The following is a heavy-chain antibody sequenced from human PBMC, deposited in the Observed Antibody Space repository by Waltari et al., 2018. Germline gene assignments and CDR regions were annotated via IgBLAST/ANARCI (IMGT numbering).Heavy chain of an antibody. CDR1: GFIFSDYF. CDR3: ARDWMGAGPAPSFDY. Sequence: QVQLVESGGGLVKPGGSLRLSCAASGFIFSDYFMSWSRQAPGKGLEWVSDISSSGSRIYYADYMKGRITISRDNAKNSLYLQMNSLRVEDTAMYYCARDWMGAGPAPSFDYWGQGTLVTVSS. D-gene: IGHD3-16*01. V-gene: IGHV3-11*01. J-gene: IGHJ4*02. CDR2: ISSSGSRI.